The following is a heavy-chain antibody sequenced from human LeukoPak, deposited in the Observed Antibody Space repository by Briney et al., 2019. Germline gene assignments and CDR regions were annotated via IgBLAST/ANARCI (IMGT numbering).Heavy chain of an antibody. V-gene: IGHV4-4*02. Sequence: SETLSLTCAVSGGSISNKIWWSWVRQPPGKGLEWIGEIFPSGSTNYNPSLKSRVTMSVDKSKNQFSLKLSSVTAADTAVYYCARDPGDYWGQGTLVTVSS. CDR1: GGSISNKIW. J-gene: IGHJ4*02. CDR2: IFPSGST. CDR3: ARDPGDY.